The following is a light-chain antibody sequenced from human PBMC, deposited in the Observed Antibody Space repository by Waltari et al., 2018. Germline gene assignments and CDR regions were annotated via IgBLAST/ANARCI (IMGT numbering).Light chain of an antibody. Sequence: SYVLTQPPSVSVAPGQTASIACGGDHIGSERVQWYQQKPGQAPVMVLFDGSDRPLGIPERISGSKSGNTATLTSSGIEAGDEAAYYCQVWDPSTDHVLFGGGTKLTVL. CDR3: QVWDPSTDHVL. CDR1: HIGSER. J-gene: IGLJ2*01. CDR2: DGS. V-gene: IGLV3-21*02.